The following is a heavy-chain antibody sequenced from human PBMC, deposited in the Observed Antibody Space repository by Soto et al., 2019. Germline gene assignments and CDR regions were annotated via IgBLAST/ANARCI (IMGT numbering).Heavy chain of an antibody. J-gene: IGHJ4*02. CDR1: GFSFRNYA. CDR3: AKEAEENENVPIPGDN. V-gene: IGHV3-23*01. D-gene: IGHD1-1*01. CDR2: LSGSGTMR. Sequence: EVQLLESGGGLVQPGGSLRLSCAASGFSFRNYAMTWVRQAPGKGLEWVSGLSGSGTMRYYADSVRGRFIISRDNAKNTLVLQMDNLRVEDSAVYYCAKEAEENENVPIPGDNWGQGTPVTVSS.